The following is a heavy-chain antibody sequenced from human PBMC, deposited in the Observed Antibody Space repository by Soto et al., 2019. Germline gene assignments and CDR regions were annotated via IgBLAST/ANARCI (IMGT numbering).Heavy chain of an antibody. Sequence: GGSLRLPCVASGFTFSSYGMHWVRQAPGKGLEWVSVMSSDGNIKYDEEAVKVRFTISRDNSKNTLYLQVSSLRAEDTAVYYCAKDGGMIFSYYGMDVWGQGTTVTVSS. CDR1: GFTFSSYG. J-gene: IGHJ6*02. D-gene: IGHD2-15*01. CDR3: AKDGGMIFSYYGMDV. V-gene: IGHV3-30*18. CDR2: MSSDGNIK.